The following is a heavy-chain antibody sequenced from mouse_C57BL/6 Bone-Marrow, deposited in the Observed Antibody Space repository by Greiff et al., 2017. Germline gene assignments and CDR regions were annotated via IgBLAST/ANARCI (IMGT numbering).Heavy chain of an antibody. CDR1: GFNIKDDY. J-gene: IGHJ2*01. CDR3: TTVDHY. Sequence: VQLQQSGAELVRPGASVKLSCTASGFNIKDDYMHWVKQRPEQGLEWIGWIDPENGDTAYASKFQGKATITADTSSNTASLQLSSLTSEDTAVYYCTTVDHYWCQGHTLTVSS. CDR2: IDPENGDT. V-gene: IGHV14-4*01.